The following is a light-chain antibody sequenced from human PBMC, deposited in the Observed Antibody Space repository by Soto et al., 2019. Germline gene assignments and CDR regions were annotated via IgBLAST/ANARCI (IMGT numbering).Light chain of an antibody. J-gene: IGKJ5*01. V-gene: IGKV1-12*01. CDR2: DAS. CDR1: QGLTYR. CDR3: PQAKSFPLT. Sequence: DIQMTQSPSSVSASVGDRVTITCRASQGLTYRLAWYQQRPGKAPKCLIYDASSMPSGVPSRFSGSGFGTNFTLTITGLQPEDSATYFCPQAKSFPLTFGQGTRLEIK.